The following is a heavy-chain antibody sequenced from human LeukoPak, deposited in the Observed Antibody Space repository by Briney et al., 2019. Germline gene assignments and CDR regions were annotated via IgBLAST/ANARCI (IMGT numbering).Heavy chain of an antibody. CDR3: ARLKGIAAAGGGWFDP. Sequence: GESLKISCKGSGYSFTSYWIGWVRQMPGKSLEWMGIIYPGDSDTRYSPSFQGQVTISADKSISTAYLQWSSLKASDTAMYYCARLKGIAAAGGGWFDPWGQGTLVTVSS. CDR2: IYPGDSDT. D-gene: IGHD6-13*01. J-gene: IGHJ5*02. CDR1: GYSFTSYW. V-gene: IGHV5-51*01.